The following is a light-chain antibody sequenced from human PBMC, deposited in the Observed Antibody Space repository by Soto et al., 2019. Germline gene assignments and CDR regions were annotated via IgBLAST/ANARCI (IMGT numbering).Light chain of an antibody. V-gene: IGKV1-33*01. J-gene: IGKJ4*01. CDR3: QKYDNLSLN. CDR2: DAS. Sequence: DIQITHSPSTLSGSVVDRVTITFLASQSISRWLAWHQQKPGKAPKLLIYDASNLKTGVPSRFSGSGSGTAFTFTISSLQPEDLATYYCQKYDNLSLNFGGGTKVDIK. CDR1: QSISRW.